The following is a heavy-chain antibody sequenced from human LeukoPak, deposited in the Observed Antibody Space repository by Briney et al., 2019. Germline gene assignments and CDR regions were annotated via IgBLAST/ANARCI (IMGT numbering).Heavy chain of an antibody. CDR2: IYTGGST. V-gene: IGHV4-4*07. CDR1: GGSISSYY. CDR3: ARVGLGYCSSTSCDSATYYYYGMDV. Sequence: SETLSLTCTVSGGSISSYYWSWIRQPAGKGLEWIGRIYTGGSTNYNPSLKSRVTMSVDTSKNQFSLKLSSVTAADTAVYYCARVGLGYCSSTSCDSATYYYYGMDVWGQGTTVTVSS. D-gene: IGHD2-2*01. J-gene: IGHJ6*02.